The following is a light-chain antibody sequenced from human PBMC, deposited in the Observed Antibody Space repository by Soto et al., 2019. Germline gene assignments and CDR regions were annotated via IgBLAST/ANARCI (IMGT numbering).Light chain of an antibody. J-gene: IGKJ1*01. CDR2: GAS. CDR3: HQYGSSPRT. Sequence: EIVLTQSPDTLSLSPGERATLSCRASQSVTSNYLAWYQQKPGQAPRLLIYGASTRATGIPDRFSGSGSGTDFTLTISRLEPEDFAVYYCHQYGSSPRTFGQGTKVDI. V-gene: IGKV3-20*01. CDR1: QSVTSNY.